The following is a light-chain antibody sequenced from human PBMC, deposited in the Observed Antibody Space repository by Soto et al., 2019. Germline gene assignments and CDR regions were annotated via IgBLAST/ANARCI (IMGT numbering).Light chain of an antibody. Sequence: QSALTQPASVSGSPGQSITSSCTGTSSDVGGYNYVSWYQQHPGKAPKLMIYDVSNRPSGVSNRFSGSKSGNTASLTISGLQAEDEADYYCSSYTSSSTPRVFGGGTKLTVL. V-gene: IGLV2-14*01. CDR2: DVS. J-gene: IGLJ2*01. CDR1: SSDVGGYNY. CDR3: SSYTSSSTPRV.